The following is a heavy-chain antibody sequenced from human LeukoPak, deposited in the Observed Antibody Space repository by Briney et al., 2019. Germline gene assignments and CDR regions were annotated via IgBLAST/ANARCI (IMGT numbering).Heavy chain of an antibody. CDR2: IIPILGTA. J-gene: IGHJ4*02. CDR1: GGTFNSYT. V-gene: IGHV1-69*01. Sequence: GASVKVSCKASGGTFNSYTINWVRQAPGQGLEWMGGIIPILGTANYAQRFQARVTITADESTSTAYMELTSLRSEDTAVYYCARTRGADGEDYWGQGTLVTVSS. CDR3: ARTRGADGEDY. D-gene: IGHD1-26*01.